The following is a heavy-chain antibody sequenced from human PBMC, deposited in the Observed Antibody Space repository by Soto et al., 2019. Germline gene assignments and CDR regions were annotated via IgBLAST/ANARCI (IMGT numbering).Heavy chain of an antibody. CDR1: GYTFTSYY. CDR2: INPSDGST. Sequence: ASVKVSCKASGYTFTSYYMHWVRQAPGQGLEWMGIINPSDGSTSYAQKFQGRVTMTRDTSTSTVYMELSSLRSEDTAVYYCAIVITMVRAPTATHYSCQRNPVPVS. CDR3: AIVITMVRAPTATHY. V-gene: IGHV1-46*01. J-gene: IGHJ4*01. D-gene: IGHD3-10*01.